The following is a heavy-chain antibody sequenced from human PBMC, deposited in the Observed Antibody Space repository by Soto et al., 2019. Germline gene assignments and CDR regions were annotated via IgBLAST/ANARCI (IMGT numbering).Heavy chain of an antibody. V-gene: IGHV3-48*02. J-gene: IGHJ3*02. CDR3: AGDGGGVWFGERTDAFDI. CDR1: GFTFSSYS. CDR2: ISSSSSTI. Sequence: EVQLVESGGGLVQPGGSLRLSCAASGFTFSSYSMNWVRQAPGKGLEWVSYISSSSSTIYYADSVKGRFTISRDNAKNSLYLQMNSLRDEDTAVYYCAGDGGGVWFGERTDAFDIWGQGTMVTVSS. D-gene: IGHD3-10*01.